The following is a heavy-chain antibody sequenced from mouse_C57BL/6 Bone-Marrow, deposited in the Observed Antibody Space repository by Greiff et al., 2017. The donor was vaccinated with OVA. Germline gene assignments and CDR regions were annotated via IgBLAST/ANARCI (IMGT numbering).Heavy chain of an antibody. D-gene: IGHD1-1*01. CDR3: APLLRYRYFDY. CDR1: GYTFTDYY. Sequence: VQLQQSGPVLVKPGASVKMSCKASGYTFTDYYMNWVKQSHGKSLEWIGVINPYNGGTSYNQKFKGKATLTVDKSSSTAYMELNSLTSEDSAVYYCAPLLRYRYFDYWGQGTTLTVSS. CDR2: INPYNGGT. J-gene: IGHJ2*01. V-gene: IGHV1-19*01.